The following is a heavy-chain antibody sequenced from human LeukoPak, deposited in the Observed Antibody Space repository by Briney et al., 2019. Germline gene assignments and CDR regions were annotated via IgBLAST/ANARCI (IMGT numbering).Heavy chain of an antibody. CDR3: ARDEDY. J-gene: IGHJ4*02. CDR2: IWYDGSNK. CDR1: GFTVTSYG. Sequence: GGSLRLSCAASGFTVTSYGMHWVRQAPGKGLEWVAVIWYDGSNKYYADSVKGRFTTSRDNSKNTLYLQMNSLRAEDTAIYYCARDEDYWGQGTLVTVSS. V-gene: IGHV3-33*01.